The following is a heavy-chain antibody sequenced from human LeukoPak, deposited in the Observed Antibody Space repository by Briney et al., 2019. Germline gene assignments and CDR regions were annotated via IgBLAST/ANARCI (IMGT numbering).Heavy chain of an antibody. CDR1: GGSISSYY. CDR3: ARRFVVGATDY. CDR2: IYYSGST. J-gene: IGHJ4*02. Sequence: PSETLSLTCTVSGGSISSYYWSWIRQPPGKGLEWIGYIYYSGSTYYNPSLKSRVTISVDTSKNQFSLKLSSVTAADTAVYYCARRFVVGATDYWGQGTLVTVSS. D-gene: IGHD1-26*01. V-gene: IGHV4-59*04.